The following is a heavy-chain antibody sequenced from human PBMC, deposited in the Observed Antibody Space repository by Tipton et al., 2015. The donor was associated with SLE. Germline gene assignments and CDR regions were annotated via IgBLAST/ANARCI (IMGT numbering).Heavy chain of an antibody. Sequence: SLRLSCAASGFSFEDYKMHWVRQAPGKGLEWVSLITWDGDTTHSADFLKGRFTISRDNAKNSLYLQMNSLRPEDTAVYYCARGGGRGYGVWGQGTLVTVSS. D-gene: IGHD5-18*01. CDR3: ARGGGRGYGV. CDR1: GFSFEDYK. V-gene: IGHV3-43*01. J-gene: IGHJ4*02. CDR2: ITWDGDTT.